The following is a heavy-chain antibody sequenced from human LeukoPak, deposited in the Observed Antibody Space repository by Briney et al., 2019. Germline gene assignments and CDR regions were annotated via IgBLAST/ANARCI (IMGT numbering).Heavy chain of an antibody. J-gene: IGHJ6*03. CDR1: GDYISSTRYY. CDR2: IYHSGST. Sequence: SETLSLTCIVSGDYISSTRYYWDWIRQPPGKGLEWIGSIYHSGSTYYNPSLKSRVTISVDTSKNQFSLKLSSVTAADTAVYYCARGGTMVRGVIRDYYYYYMDVWGKGTTVTVSS. V-gene: IGHV4-39*07. D-gene: IGHD3-10*01. CDR3: ARGGTMVRGVIRDYYYYYMDV.